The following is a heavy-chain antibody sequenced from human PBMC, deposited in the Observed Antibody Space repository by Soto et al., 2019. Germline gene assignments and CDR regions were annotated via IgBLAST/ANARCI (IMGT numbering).Heavy chain of an antibody. Sequence: PSETLSLTCTVSGGSISSSSYYWGWIRQPPGKGLEWIGSIYYSGSTYYNPSLKSRVTISVDTSKNQFSLKLSSVTAADTAVYYCARLTADYGDAFDIWGQGTMVTVSS. V-gene: IGHV4-39*01. D-gene: IGHD4-17*01. CDR1: GGSISSSSYY. CDR3: ARLTADYGDAFDI. J-gene: IGHJ3*02. CDR2: IYYSGST.